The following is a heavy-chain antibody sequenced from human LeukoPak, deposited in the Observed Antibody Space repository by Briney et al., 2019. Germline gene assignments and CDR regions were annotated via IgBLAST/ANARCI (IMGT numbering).Heavy chain of an antibody. CDR1: GFTFSSYW. D-gene: IGHD3-22*01. CDR2: ISSDGSST. V-gene: IGHV3-74*01. J-gene: IGHJ3*02. Sequence: GGSLRLSCAASGFTFSSYWMHWVRQAPGKGLVWVSRISSDGSSTSYADSVKGRFTISRDNAKNTLYLQMNSLRAEDTAVYYCARGKYYYDSSGVGAFDIWGQGTMVTVSS. CDR3: ARGKYYYDSSGVGAFDI.